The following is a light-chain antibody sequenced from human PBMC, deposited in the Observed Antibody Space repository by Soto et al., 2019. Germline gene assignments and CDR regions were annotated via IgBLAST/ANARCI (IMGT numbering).Light chain of an antibody. CDR3: QSYDSSLISYV. Sequence: QSVLTQPPSVSGAPGQRVTISCTGSSSNIGAGYDVHWYQQLPGTAPKLLIYGNNNRPSGVPDRFSGSKSGTSASLAITGLQAEDEAGYYCQSYDSSLISYVFGTGTKVTVL. V-gene: IGLV1-40*01. CDR1: SSNIGAGYD. CDR2: GNN. J-gene: IGLJ1*01.